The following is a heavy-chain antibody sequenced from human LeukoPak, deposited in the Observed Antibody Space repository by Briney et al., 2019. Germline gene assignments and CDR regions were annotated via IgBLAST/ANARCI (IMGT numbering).Heavy chain of an antibody. CDR2: MNPDSGKK. V-gene: IGHV1-8*01. J-gene: IGHJ4*02. Sequence: ASVKVSCKASGYMFTSYDINWVRQATRRGLEWMGWMNPDSGKKGQAQKFQGRITMTRNTSISTACMELSSLGPEDTAVYYCAKYKGGDYIDSGKRYYLDHWGRGTPVTVSS. CDR1: GYMFTSYD. D-gene: IGHD3-10*01. CDR3: AKYKGGDYIDSGKRYYLDH.